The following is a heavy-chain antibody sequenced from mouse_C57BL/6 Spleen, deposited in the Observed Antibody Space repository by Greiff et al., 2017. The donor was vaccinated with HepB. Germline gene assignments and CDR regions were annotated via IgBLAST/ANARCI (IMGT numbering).Heavy chain of an antibody. CDR1: GYTFTNYW. CDR2: IYPGGGYT. CDR3: ARGMVTTGYYFDD. J-gene: IGHJ2*01. D-gene: IGHD2-2*01. V-gene: IGHV1-63*01. Sequence: VQLQQSGAELVRPGTSVKMSCKASGYTFTNYWIGWAKQRPGHGLEWIGDIYPGGGYTNYNEKFKGKATLTADKSSSTAYMQFSSLTSEDSAIYYCARGMVTTGYYFDDWGQGTTLTVSS.